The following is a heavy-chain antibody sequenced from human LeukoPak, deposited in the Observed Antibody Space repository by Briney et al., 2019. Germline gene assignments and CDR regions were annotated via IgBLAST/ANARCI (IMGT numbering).Heavy chain of an antibody. CDR3: AREGEQLVSTYYYYYYYMDV. D-gene: IGHD6-6*01. V-gene: IGHV4-61*02. J-gene: IGHJ6*03. CDR1: GGSISSGSYY. Sequence: SETLSLTCTVSGGSISSGSYYWSWIRQPAGKGLEWIGRIYTSGSTNYNPSLKSRVTISVDTSKNQFSLKLSSVTAADTAVYYCAREGEQLVSTYYYYYYYMDVWGKGTTVTVSS. CDR2: IYTSGST.